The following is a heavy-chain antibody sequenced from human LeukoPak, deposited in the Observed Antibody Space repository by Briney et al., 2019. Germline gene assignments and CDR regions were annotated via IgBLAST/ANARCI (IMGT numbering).Heavy chain of an antibody. V-gene: IGHV3-23*01. CDR2: ISGSGGST. J-gene: IGHJ2*01. CDR3: AKDLAAPNWYFDL. Sequence: PGGSLRLSCAASGFTFSSYAMTWVRQAPGKGLEWVSAISGSGGSTYYADSVKGRFTISRDNSKNTLYLQMNSLRAEDTAVYYCAKDLAAPNWYFDLWGRGTLVTVSS. CDR1: GFTFSSYA. D-gene: IGHD6-25*01.